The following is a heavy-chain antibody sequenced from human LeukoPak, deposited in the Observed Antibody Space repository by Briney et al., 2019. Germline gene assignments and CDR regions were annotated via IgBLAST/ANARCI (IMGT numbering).Heavy chain of an antibody. CDR1: GGSISSYY. V-gene: IGHV4-4*09. CDR3: ASIQLERPHYYGMDV. Sequence: PSETLSLTCTVSGGSISSYYWSWIRQPPGKGLEWIGYIYTSGSTNYNPSLKSRVTISVDTSKNQFSLKLSSVTAADTAVYYCASIQLERPHYYGMDVWGQGTTVTVSS. J-gene: IGHJ6*02. CDR2: IYTSGST. D-gene: IGHD1-1*01.